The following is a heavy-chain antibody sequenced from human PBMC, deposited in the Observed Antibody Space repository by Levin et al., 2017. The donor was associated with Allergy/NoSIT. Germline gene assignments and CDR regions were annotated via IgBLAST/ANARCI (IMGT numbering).Heavy chain of an antibody. CDR2: IFHSGTT. Sequence: SETLSLTCDVSGYSISSGYYWGWIRQSPGKGLEWIGSIFHSGTTHYKPSLKSRVTISVDTSKNQFSLKLTSVTAADTAVYYCVSSWFNWNSHYYHYYMDAWGKGTTVTVSS. V-gene: IGHV4-38-2*01. CDR1: GYSISSGYY. D-gene: IGHD1-20*01. CDR3: VSSWFNWNSHYYHYYMDA. J-gene: IGHJ6*03.